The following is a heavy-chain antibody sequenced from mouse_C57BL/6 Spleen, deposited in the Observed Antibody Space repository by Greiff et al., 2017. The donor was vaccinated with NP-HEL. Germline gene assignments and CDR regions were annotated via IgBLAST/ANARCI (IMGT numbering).Heavy chain of an antibody. CDR3: ARTTMVTTKGVYFDY. CDR2: INPGSGGT. CDR1: GYAFTNYL. D-gene: IGHD2-2*01. V-gene: IGHV1-54*01. J-gene: IGHJ2*01. Sequence: VQLQQSGAELVRPGTSVKVSCKASGYAFTNYLIEWVKQRPEQGLEWIGVINPGSGGTNYNEKFKGKATLTADKSSSTAYMQLSSLTSEDSAVYFCARTTMVTTKGVYFDYWGQGTTLTVSS.